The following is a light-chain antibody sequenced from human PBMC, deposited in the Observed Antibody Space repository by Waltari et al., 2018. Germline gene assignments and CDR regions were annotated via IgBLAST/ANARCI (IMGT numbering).Light chain of an antibody. Sequence: YVLSQPPSVSVAPGETASIPCGGKNIGTKSVHWYQVKAGLAPLLVVYDGAVRPSGIPERFSGFNSGNTATLTITGVEGGDEADYFCQVWDSSSDLNWVFGGGTKLTVL. CDR1: NIGTKS. CDR3: QVWDSSSDLNWV. CDR2: DGA. J-gene: IGLJ3*02. V-gene: IGLV3-21*02.